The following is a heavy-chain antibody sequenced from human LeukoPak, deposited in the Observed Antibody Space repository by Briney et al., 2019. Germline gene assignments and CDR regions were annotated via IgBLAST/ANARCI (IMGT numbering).Heavy chain of an antibody. J-gene: IGHJ4*02. D-gene: IGHD3-3*01. V-gene: IGHV3-23*01. CDR1: GFTFSNFA. CDR3: AKVVYDFWSGYDY. Sequence: GVSLRLSCAASGFTFSNFAMNRVRQAPGKGLEWVSVIGGSGDGTHYADSVKGRFTISRDNSKNTLFLQMNSLRAEDTAVYYCAKVVYDFWSGYDYWGQGTLVTVSS. CDR2: IGGSGDGT.